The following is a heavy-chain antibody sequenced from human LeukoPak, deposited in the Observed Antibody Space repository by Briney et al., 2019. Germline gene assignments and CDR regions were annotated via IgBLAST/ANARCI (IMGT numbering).Heavy chain of an antibody. V-gene: IGHV3-7*01. CDR1: GFSFSNYW. CDR2: IKQDGSEI. J-gene: IGHJ5*02. D-gene: IGHD3-16*01. CDR3: VRQMIRFWFDP. Sequence: GGSPRLSCEASGFSFSNYWMSWVRQSPGKGLEWVANIKQDGSEIYYVDSVRGRFTISRDNAKNSLYLQMNSLRAEDTAVYYCVRQMIRFWFDPWGQGTQVTVSS.